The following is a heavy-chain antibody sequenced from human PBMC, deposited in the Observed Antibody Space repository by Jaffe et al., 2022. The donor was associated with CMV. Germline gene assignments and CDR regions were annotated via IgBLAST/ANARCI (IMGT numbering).Heavy chain of an antibody. D-gene: IGHD6-19*01. V-gene: IGHV3-66*01. CDR2: IYSGGST. Sequence: EVQLVESGGGLVQPGGSLRLSCAASGFTVSSNYMSWVRQAPGKGLEWVSVIYSGGSTYYADSVKGRFTISRDNSKNTLYLQMNSLRAEDTAVYYCARDAGYSSGWYGTVGVQFDYWGQGTLVTVSS. CDR3: ARDAGYSSGWYGTVGVQFDY. J-gene: IGHJ4*02. CDR1: GFTVSSNY.